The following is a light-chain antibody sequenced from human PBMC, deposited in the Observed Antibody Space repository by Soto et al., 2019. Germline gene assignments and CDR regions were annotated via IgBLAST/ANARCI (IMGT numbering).Light chain of an antibody. J-gene: IGKJ3*01. CDR1: QDIGSR. CDR3: QQGNSFPLT. V-gene: IGKV1-12*01. Sequence: DIQMTQSPSSLSASVGDRVNISCRASQDIGSRLAWYQQKPGKAPKILIYAAASLHSGVPSRFSATFSGTDFTVTINSLQPEDLATYFCQQGNSFPLTFGPGTKVDLK. CDR2: AAA.